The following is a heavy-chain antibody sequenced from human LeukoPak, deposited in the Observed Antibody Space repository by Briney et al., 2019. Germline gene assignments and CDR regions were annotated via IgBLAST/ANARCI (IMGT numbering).Heavy chain of an antibody. CDR3: ARDTIVVVPAAIRENWFDP. V-gene: IGHV1-69*05. CDR1: GGTFSRYA. Sequence: SVKVSCKASGGTFSRYAISWVRQAPGQGLEWMGRIIPIFGTANYAQKFQGRVTITTDESTSTAYMELSSLRSEDTAVYYCARDTIVVVPAAIRENWFDPWGQGTLVTVSS. CDR2: IIPIFGTA. J-gene: IGHJ5*02. D-gene: IGHD2-2*02.